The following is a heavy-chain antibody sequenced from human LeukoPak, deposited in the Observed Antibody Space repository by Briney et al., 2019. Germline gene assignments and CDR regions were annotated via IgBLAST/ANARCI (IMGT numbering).Heavy chain of an antibody. D-gene: IGHD2-21*01. CDR1: GGSISTYY. J-gene: IGHJ3*02. CDR3: ARRVVVNCINLYAFYI. CDR2: VYYTGST. Sequence: PSETLSLTCTVSGGSISTYYWNWIRQPPGKGLEWIGYVYYTGSTNYNPSLKSRVTISVDTSKNQFSLKLSSVTAADTAVYYCARRVVVNCINLYAFYIWGQGTMVNV. V-gene: IGHV4-59*08.